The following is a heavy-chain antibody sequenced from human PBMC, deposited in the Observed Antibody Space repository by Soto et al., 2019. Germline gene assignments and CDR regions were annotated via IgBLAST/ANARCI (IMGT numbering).Heavy chain of an antibody. CDR2: LFPGGTT. D-gene: IGHD2-15*01. J-gene: IGHJ6*02. V-gene: IGHV4-4*07. Sequence: LSETLSLTCTVSGDPITSYFWSWIRQPAGKGLEWIGHLFPGGTTSLNTSLESRVSMSIDTSKNQFSLKLNSVTAADTAVYYCARAFYCSGGSCSPLRGMDVWGLGTTVT. CDR3: ARAFYCSGGSCSPLRGMDV. CDR1: GDPITSYF.